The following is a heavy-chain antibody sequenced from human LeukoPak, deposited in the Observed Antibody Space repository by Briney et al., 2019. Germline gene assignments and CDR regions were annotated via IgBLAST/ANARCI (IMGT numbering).Heavy chain of an antibody. J-gene: IGHJ5*01. CDR1: GGSVSSGSDF. CDR3: AVLWLGGLYSWLDP. V-gene: IGHV4-61*01. Sequence: SETLSLTCTVSGGSVSSGSDFWSWIRQPPGKGLEWIGHTYYTGATNYNPSLSSRVTISLDTSKNQFSLKLNSVTAADTAVYHCAVLWLGGLYSWLDPWGQGHLVTVSS. CDR2: TYYTGAT. D-gene: IGHD3-10*01.